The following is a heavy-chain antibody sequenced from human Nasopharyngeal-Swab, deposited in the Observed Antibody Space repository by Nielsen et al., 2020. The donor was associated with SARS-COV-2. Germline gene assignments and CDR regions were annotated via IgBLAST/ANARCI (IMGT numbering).Heavy chain of an antibody. V-gene: IGHV1-46*01. J-gene: IGHJ5*02. CDR2: INPSGGST. Sequence: ASVKVSCKASGYTFTSYYMHWVRQAPGQGLEWMGIINPSGGSTSYAQKFQGRVTMTRDTSTSTVYLDLSSLKSEDTAVYFCAREPGGIVAPGRHFDPWGQGTLVTVSS. D-gene: IGHD6-13*01. CDR3: AREPGGIVAPGRHFDP. CDR1: GYTFTSYY.